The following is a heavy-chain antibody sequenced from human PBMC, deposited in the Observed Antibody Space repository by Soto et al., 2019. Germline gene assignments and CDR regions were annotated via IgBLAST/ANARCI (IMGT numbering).Heavy chain of an antibody. J-gene: IGHJ4*02. CDR2: ISSSSSYI. Sequence: PGGSLRLSCAASGFTFSSYSMNWVRQAPGKGLEWVSSISSSSSYIYYADSVKGRFTISRDNAKNSLYLQMNSLRAEDTAVYYCARVGVFGELLDYYFDYWGQGTLVTVSS. V-gene: IGHV3-21*01. D-gene: IGHD3-10*01. CDR1: GFTFSSYS. CDR3: ARVGVFGELLDYYFDY.